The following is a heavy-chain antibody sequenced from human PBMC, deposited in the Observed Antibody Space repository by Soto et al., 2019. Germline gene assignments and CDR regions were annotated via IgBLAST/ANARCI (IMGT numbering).Heavy chain of an antibody. V-gene: IGHV1-18*01. J-gene: IGHJ5*02. D-gene: IGHD5-12*01. CDR1: GYTFFTYD. CDR3: ARHHGPTTSENGFDP. Sequence: QVHLVQCGVEVKTPGASVKVSCRASGYTFFTYDISWVRQAPGLGLEWMGWISTYSGDTKYAQKFQGRVTMTTDTSTTTAYLELRRLRSDATAVYYCARHHGPTTSENGFDPWGQGTLVTVSS. CDR2: ISTYSGDT.